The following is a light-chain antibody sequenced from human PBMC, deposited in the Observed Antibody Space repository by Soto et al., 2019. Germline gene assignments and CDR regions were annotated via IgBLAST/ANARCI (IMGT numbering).Light chain of an antibody. Sequence: QAVVTQPRSVSGSPGQSVTISCTGTSSDVGGYNYVSWYQQHPGKAPKLMIYDVSKRPSGVPDRFSGSKSGNTASLAITGLQAEDEAHYYCQSYDNRLSASVFGGGTKLTVL. V-gene: IGLV2-11*01. CDR3: QSYDNRLSASV. CDR1: SSDVGGYNY. J-gene: IGLJ2*01. CDR2: DVS.